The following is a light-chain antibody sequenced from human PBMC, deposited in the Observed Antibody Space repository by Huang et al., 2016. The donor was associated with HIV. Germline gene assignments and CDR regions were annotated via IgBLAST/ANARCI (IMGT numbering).Light chain of an antibody. CDR2: ATS. CDR3: QQYHSKPWT. Sequence: DIQMTQSPSSLSASVGDRVTITCPASQGISNSLAWYQQKPGKAPRLLVYATSTLESGVPARVSGSGYGTHYVLTINTRLPEDFAIYYCQQYHSKPWTCGRGTKVDIK. CDR1: QGISNS. J-gene: IGKJ1*01. V-gene: IGKV1-NL1*01.